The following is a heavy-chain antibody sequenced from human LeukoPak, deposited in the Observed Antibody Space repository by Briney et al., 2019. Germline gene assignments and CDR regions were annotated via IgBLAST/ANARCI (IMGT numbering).Heavy chain of an antibody. Sequence: PSETLSLTCTVSGGSISSGDYYWSWIPQPPRKGLEWIGYIYYSGSTYYNPSLKSRVTISVDTSKNQFSLKLSSVTAADTAVYYCAQTMVRGAGYFDYWGQGTLVTVSS. CDR1: GGSISSGDYY. V-gene: IGHV4-30-4*01. D-gene: IGHD3-10*01. J-gene: IGHJ4*02. CDR3: AQTMVRGAGYFDY. CDR2: IYYSGST.